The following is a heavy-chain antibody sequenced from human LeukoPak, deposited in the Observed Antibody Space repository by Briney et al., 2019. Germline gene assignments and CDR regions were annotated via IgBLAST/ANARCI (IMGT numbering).Heavy chain of an antibody. D-gene: IGHD6-13*01. Sequence: SETLSLTCTVSGGSISSYYWSWIRQPPGKGLEWIGYIYYSGSTNYNPSLKSRVTISVDTSKNQFSLKLSSVTAADTAVYYCARVTSTAAGRGMDVWGKGTTVTVSS. J-gene: IGHJ6*04. V-gene: IGHV4-59*01. CDR3: ARVTSTAAGRGMDV. CDR1: GGSISSYY. CDR2: IYYSGST.